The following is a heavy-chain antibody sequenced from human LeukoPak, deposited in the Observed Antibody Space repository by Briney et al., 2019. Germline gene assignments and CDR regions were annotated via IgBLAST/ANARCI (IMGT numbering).Heavy chain of an antibody. CDR2: XXXXGXTI. CDR1: GFTFSSYS. J-gene: IGHJ3*02. V-gene: IGHV3-48*04. D-gene: IGHD3-10*01. Sequence: PGGSLRLSCTASGFTFSSYSMNWVRQAPGKGLEWVSYXXXXGXTIYYADSVKGRFTISRDNAKNSLFLQMNSLRAEDTAVYYCARXLGSGSXKPQGXFDIWGQGTMVTVSS. CDR3: ARXLGSGSXKPQGXFDI.